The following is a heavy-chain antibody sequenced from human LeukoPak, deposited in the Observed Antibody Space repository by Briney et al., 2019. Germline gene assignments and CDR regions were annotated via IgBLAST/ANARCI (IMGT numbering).Heavy chain of an antibody. CDR2: IYYSGST. V-gene: IGHV4-39*07. Sequence: SETLSLTCTVSGGSISSSSYYWGWIRQPPGKGLEWIGSIYYSGSTYYNPSLKSRVTISVDTSKNQFSLKLSSVTAADTAVYYCARNRGYSYRRDAFDIWGQGTMVTVSS. J-gene: IGHJ3*02. D-gene: IGHD5-18*01. CDR1: GGSISSSSYY. CDR3: ARNRGYSYRRDAFDI.